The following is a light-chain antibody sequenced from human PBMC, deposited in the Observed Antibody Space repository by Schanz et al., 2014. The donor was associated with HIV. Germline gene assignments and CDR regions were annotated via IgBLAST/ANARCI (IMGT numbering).Light chain of an antibody. CDR2: AAS. J-gene: IGKJ3*01. V-gene: IGKV1-17*02. Sequence: DIQMTQSPSSLSASVGDTVTITCRASQGIGNELGWYQQKPGKAPKRLIYAASFLQSEVPSRFIGSGSGTEFTLTITNLQPEDFATYYCQQLNSFPFPFGPGTKVDLK. CDR1: QGIGNE. CDR3: QQLNSFPFP.